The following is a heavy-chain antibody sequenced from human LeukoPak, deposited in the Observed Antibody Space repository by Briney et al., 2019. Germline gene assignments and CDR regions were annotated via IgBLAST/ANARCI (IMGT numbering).Heavy chain of an antibody. CDR2: IKQDGSEK. J-gene: IGHJ4*02. V-gene: IGHV3-7*01. CDR3: ARDWGGRSAVAGTFDY. CDR1: GFTFSSYA. D-gene: IGHD6-19*01. Sequence: GGSLRLSCAASGFTFSSYAMSWVRQAPGKGLEWVANIKQDGSEKYYVDSVKGRLTISRDNAKNSLYLQMNSLRAEDTAVYYCARDWGGRSAVAGTFDYWGQGTLVTVSS.